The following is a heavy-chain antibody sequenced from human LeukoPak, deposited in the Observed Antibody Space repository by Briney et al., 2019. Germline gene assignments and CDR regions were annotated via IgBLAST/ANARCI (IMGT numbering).Heavy chain of an antibody. J-gene: IGHJ4*02. CDR2: LSYTGRT. D-gene: IGHD2/OR15-2a*01. CDR1: GVSVSTSH. V-gene: IGHV4-59*02. Sequence: SETLSLTCNVSGVSVSTSHWNWIRQLPGKGLEWIGCLSYTGRTDYNPSLKSRVSISLGSSNNHFSLKLTPVTAADTAVYYCSQGYFEPFDHWGQGILVTVSS. CDR3: SQGYFEPFDH.